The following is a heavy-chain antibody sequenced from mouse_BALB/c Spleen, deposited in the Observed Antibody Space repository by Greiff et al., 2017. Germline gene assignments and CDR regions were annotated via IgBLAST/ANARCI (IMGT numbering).Heavy chain of an antibody. J-gene: IGHJ4*01. CDR1: GFTFSSYA. D-gene: IGHD1-2*01. CDR2: ISSGGST. Sequence: EVKVEESGGGLVKPGGSLKLSCAASGFTFSSYAMSWVRQTPEKRLEWVASISSGGSTYYPDSVKGRFTISRDNARNILYLQMSSLRSEDTAMYYCARKLRLRGYYAMDYWGQGTSVTVSS. CDR3: ARKLRLRGYYAMDY. V-gene: IGHV5-6-5*01.